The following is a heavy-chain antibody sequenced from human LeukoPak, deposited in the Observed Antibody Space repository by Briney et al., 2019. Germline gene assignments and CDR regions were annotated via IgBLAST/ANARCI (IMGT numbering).Heavy chain of an antibody. CDR2: INHSGST. CDR1: GGSFSGYY. D-gene: IGHD2-8*01. J-gene: IGHJ4*02. V-gene: IGHV4-34*01. CDR3: ARGRGVLADFDY. Sequence: SETLSLTCAVYGGSFSGYYWSWIRQPPGKGLEWIGEINHSGSTNYKPSLKSRVTISVDTSKNQLSLKLSSVTAADTAVYYCARGRGVLADFDYWGQGTLVTVSS.